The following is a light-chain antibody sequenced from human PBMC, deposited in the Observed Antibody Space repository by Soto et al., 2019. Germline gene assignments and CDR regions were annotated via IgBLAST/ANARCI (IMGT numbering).Light chain of an antibody. CDR2: GAS. V-gene: IGKV1-39*01. CDR1: QTISNY. Sequence: DIQMTQSPSSLSASVGDRVTITCRASQTISNYLNWYQQKPGKAPKLLMYGASNLQSGVPTRFSGSGSATAFTLTISSLQPEDFATYYGQQSYTNPRTFGQGNKGEMK. CDR3: QQSYTNPRT. J-gene: IGKJ1*01.